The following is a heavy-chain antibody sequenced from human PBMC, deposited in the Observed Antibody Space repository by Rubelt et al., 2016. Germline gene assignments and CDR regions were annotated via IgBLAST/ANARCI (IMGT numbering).Heavy chain of an antibody. D-gene: IGHD3-10*01. V-gene: IGHV4-34*01. CDR3: GRGIGSGSYYKY. Sequence: QAQLQQWGAGLLKPSETLSLTCGVYGGSFNGYYWSWIRQPPGKGLEWIGEINQSGSTKYNPSLKSRVTISVDTSKNQFSLKLTSVTAADTAVYYCGRGIGSGSYYKYWGQGSLVTVSS. J-gene: IGHJ4*02. CDR2: INQSGST. CDR1: GGSFNGYY.